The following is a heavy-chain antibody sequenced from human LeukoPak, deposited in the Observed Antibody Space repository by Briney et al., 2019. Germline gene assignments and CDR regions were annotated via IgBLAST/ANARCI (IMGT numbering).Heavy chain of an antibody. V-gene: IGHV3-66*01. D-gene: IGHD3-10*01. J-gene: IGHJ4*02. CDR1: GFTVSSKY. Sequence: GGSLRLSCAASGFTVSSKYMSWVRQAPGKGLEWVSVIYSSGTTYYADSVKGRSTISRDNSRNTLYLQMNSLIAEDTAVYYCAKGGGIHVSFDFWGQGTLVTVSS. CDR2: IYSSGTT. CDR3: AKGGGIHVSFDF.